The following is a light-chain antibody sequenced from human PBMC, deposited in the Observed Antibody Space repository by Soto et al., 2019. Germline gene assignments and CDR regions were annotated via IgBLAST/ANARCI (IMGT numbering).Light chain of an antibody. CDR2: AVS. Sequence: IQLTQSPSSLSASVGETVTITCRASQDIDNSLNWYQHKPGKAPKLLVYAVSFLETGVPSRFSGRGSGTVFSLTINSLQSDDFATYYCQQRSNWGLTFGGGTKVEIK. CDR1: QDIDNS. CDR3: QQRSNWGLT. J-gene: IGKJ4*01. V-gene: IGKV1-33*01.